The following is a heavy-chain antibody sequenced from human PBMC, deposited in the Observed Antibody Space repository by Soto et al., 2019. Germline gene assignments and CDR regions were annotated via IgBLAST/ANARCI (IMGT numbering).Heavy chain of an antibody. CDR2: IIPILGIA. J-gene: IGHJ6*02. V-gene: IGHV1-69*04. Sequence: SVKVSCKASGGTFSSYTISWVRQAPGQGVEWMGRIIPILGIANYAQKFQGRVTITADKSTSTAYMELSSLRSEDTAVYYCARDPSGGMYDDSSGYSYYGMDVWGQGTTVTVSS. CDR1: GGTFSSYT. CDR3: ARDPSGGMYDDSSGYSYYGMDV. D-gene: IGHD3-22*01.